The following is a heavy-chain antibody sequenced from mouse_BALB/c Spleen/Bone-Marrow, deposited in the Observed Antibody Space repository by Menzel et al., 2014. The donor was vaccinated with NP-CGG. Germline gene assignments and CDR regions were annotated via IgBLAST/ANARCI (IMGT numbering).Heavy chain of an antibody. Sequence: EVHLVESGGGLVQPGGSLRLSCATSGFTFTDYYVNWVRQPPGKALEWLGFIRNKANGYTTEYSASVKGRFTISRDNSQSIPYLQMNTLRAEDSATYYCARDRGGILFDYWGQGTTLTVSS. CDR3: ARDRGGILFDY. V-gene: IGHV7-3*02. CDR1: GFTFTDYY. CDR2: IRNKANGYTT. J-gene: IGHJ2*01. D-gene: IGHD1-1*02.